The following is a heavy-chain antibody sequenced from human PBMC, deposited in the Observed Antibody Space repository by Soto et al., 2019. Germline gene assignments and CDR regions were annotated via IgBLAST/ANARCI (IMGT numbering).Heavy chain of an antibody. D-gene: IGHD2-15*01. J-gene: IGHJ1*01. CDR1: GFTFSSYA. CDR3: ARAGTRGGCSGGSCYPVYFQH. Sequence: GGSLRLSCAASGFTFSSYAMHWVRQAPGKGLEWVAVISYDGSNKYYADSVKGRFTISRDNSKNTLYLQMNSLRAEDTAVYYCARAGTRGGCSGGSCYPVYFQHWGQGTLVTVSS. V-gene: IGHV3-30-3*01. CDR2: ISYDGSNK.